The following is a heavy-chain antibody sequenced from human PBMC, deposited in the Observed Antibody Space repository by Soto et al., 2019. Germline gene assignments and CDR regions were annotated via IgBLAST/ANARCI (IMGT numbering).Heavy chain of an antibody. D-gene: IGHD3-9*01. V-gene: IGHV3-23*01. Sequence: EVQLLESGGGLVQPGGSLRLSCAASGFTFSIYAMSWVRQVPGKGLEWVSTISDSGANTYYADSVKGRFTISRDDSKNTLYLQMNSLGAEDTAVYYCAKDLGLGVIAGYPHDCWGQGTLVTVSS. CDR3: AKDLGLGVIAGYPHDC. CDR1: GFTFSIYA. CDR2: ISDSGANT. J-gene: IGHJ4*02.